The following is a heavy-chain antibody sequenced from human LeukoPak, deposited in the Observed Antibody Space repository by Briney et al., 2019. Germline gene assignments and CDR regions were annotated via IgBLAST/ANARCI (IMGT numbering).Heavy chain of an antibody. D-gene: IGHD3-10*01. J-gene: IGHJ4*02. CDR1: GFSFSSYS. CDR3: ARGAVQGVTSLFHF. Sequence: GGSLRLSCAASGFSFSSYSMNWVRQAPGKGLEWVSYISISGKNMYYADSVKGRFTVSRDNAKNSLYLQMNSLRDEDTAVYYCARGAVQGVTSLFHFWGQGTLVTVSS. V-gene: IGHV3-48*02. CDR2: ISISGKNM.